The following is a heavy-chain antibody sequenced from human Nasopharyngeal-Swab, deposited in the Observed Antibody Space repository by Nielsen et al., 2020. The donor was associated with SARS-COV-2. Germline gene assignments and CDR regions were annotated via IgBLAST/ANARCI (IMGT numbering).Heavy chain of an antibody. CDR3: ARAGYCSSTSCDTTDY. J-gene: IGHJ4*02. CDR1: GGTFSSYA. Sequence: SVKVSCKASGGTFSSYAISWVRQAPGQGLEWMGGIIPIFGTANYAQKFQGRVTITADESTSTAYMELGSLRSEDTAVYYRARAGYCSSTSCDTTDYWGQGTLVTVSS. CDR2: IIPIFGTA. D-gene: IGHD2-2*02. V-gene: IGHV1-69*13.